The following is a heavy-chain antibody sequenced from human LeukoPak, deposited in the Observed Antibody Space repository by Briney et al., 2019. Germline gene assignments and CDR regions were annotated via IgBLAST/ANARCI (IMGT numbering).Heavy chain of an antibody. V-gene: IGHV4-38-2*02. J-gene: IGHJ4*02. CDR2: IYHSGST. D-gene: IGHD2/OR15-2a*01. CDR1: GYSISSGYY. CDR3: ARGPYSTKRGTFDY. Sequence: PSETLSLTCTVSGYSISSGYYWGWIRQPPGKGLEWIGSIYHSGSTYYNPSLKSRVTISVDTSKNQFSLKLSSVTAADTAVYYCARGPYSTKRGTFDYWGQGTLVTVSS.